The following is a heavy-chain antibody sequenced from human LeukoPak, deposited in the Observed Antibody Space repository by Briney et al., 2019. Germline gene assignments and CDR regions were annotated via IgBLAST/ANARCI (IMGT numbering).Heavy chain of an antibody. CDR1: GYSFSNYW. V-gene: IGHV5-51*01. Sequence: GESLKISCKGSGYSFSNYWIGWVRQMPGKGLEWMGIIWPDDSDKRYSPSFQGQVTISADKSISTAYLQWSSLKASDTAMYYCARQGKDGCRVVDYWGQGTLVTVSS. CDR2: IWPDDSDK. D-gene: IGHD5-24*01. J-gene: IGHJ4*02. CDR3: ARQGKDGCRVVDY.